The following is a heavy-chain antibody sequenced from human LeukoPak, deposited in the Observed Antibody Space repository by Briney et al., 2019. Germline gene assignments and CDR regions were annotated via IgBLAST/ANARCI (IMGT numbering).Heavy chain of an antibody. CDR1: GYTFTNFD. J-gene: IGHJ4*02. Sequence: EASMTVSCKASGYTFTNFDINWVRQATGQGLEWMGWMNPNTGNAGYAQKFQDRVTITWDASISTAYMDLSSLRSEDTAVYYCARVGYSNSYDYWGQGTLVTVSS. CDR2: MNPNTGNA. CDR3: ARVGYSNSYDY. V-gene: IGHV1-8*03. D-gene: IGHD4-11*01.